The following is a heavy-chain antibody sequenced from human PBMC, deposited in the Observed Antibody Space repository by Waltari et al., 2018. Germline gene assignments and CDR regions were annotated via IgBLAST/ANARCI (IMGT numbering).Heavy chain of an antibody. CDR3: ARADVVVPAAEYYYGMDV. D-gene: IGHD2-2*01. V-gene: IGHV1-69*01. J-gene: IGHJ6*02. CDR2: IIPSFGTA. CDR1: GGTFSSYA. Sequence: QVQLVQSGAEVKKPGSSVKVSCKASGGTFSSYAISWVRQAPGQGLEWMGWIIPSFGTANYGQKFQGRGTITADESTSTAYMELSSLRSEDTAVYYCARADVVVPAAEYYYGMDVWGQGTTVTVSS.